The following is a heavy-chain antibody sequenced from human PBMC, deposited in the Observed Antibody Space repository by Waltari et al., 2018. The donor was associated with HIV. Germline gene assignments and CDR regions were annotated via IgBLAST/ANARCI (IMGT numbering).Heavy chain of an antibody. CDR1: GDSVSNYY. Sequence: QVQLQESGPGLVKPSETLSLTCTVSGDSVSNYYWSWIRQPPEKGLEWIGSISDSGSTNYIPSLKSRLTLSAAMSQKHFSLSLTSVTAADTSVYYCVRHLSIRAVFDYWGQGTLVTVSS. D-gene: IGHD3-9*01. V-gene: IGHV4-59*08. CDR3: VRHLSIRAVFDY. CDR2: ISDSGST. J-gene: IGHJ4*02.